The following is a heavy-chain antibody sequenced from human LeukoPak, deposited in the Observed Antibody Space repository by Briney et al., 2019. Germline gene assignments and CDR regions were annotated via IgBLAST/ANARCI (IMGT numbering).Heavy chain of an antibody. V-gene: IGHV3-7*01. CDR1: GFTFSRYW. D-gene: IGHD1-26*01. CDR2: IKQDGSEK. CDR3: ARGRSGSSRTTNAFDI. Sequence: GGSLRLSCAASGFTFSRYWMSWVRQAPGKGLEWVANIKQDGSEKDYVDSVKGRFTISRDNAKNSLYLQMNSLTAEDTAVYYCARGRSGSSRTTNAFDIWGQGTMVTVSS. J-gene: IGHJ3*02.